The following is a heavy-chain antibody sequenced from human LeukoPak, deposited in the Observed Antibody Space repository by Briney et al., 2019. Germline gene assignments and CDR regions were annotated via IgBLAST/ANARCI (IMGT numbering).Heavy chain of an antibody. CDR1: GGSFSGYY. V-gene: IGHV4-59*01. D-gene: IGHD5-24*01. CDR2: IYYSGST. J-gene: IGHJ2*01. Sequence: KPSETLSLTCAVYGGSFSGYYWSWIRQPPGKGLEWIGYIYYSGSTNYNPSLKSRVTISVDTSKNQFSLKLSSVTAADTAVYYCARGRRDGYNPYWYFDLWGRGTLVTVSS. CDR3: ARGRRDGYNPYWYFDL.